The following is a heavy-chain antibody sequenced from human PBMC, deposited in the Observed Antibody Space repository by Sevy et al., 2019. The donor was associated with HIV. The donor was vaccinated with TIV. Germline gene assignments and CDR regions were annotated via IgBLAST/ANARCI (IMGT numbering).Heavy chain of an antibody. CDR1: GGSISSSSYY. Sequence: SETLSLTCTVSGGSISSSSYYWGWIRQPPGKGLEWIGSIYHSGSTYYNPSLKSRVTISVDTSKNQFSLKLSSVTAADTAVYYCARLDCGGDCANAFDIWGQGTMVTVSS. J-gene: IGHJ3*02. CDR2: IYHSGST. CDR3: ARLDCGGDCANAFDI. V-gene: IGHV4-39*01. D-gene: IGHD2-21*02.